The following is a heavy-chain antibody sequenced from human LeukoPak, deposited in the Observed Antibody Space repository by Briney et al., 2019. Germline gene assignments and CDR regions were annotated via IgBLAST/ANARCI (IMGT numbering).Heavy chain of an antibody. CDR3: ARDSQSSSAWFDP. D-gene: IGHD6-6*01. J-gene: IGHJ5*02. Sequence: ASVKVSCKVSGYTLTELSMHWVRQAPGKGLEWMGGFDPEDGETIYAQKLQGRLTVTTDTSTTTAYMELRSLRYDDTAVYYCARDSQSSSAWFDPWGQGTLVTVTS. V-gene: IGHV1-24*01. CDR2: FDPEDGET. CDR1: GYTLTELS.